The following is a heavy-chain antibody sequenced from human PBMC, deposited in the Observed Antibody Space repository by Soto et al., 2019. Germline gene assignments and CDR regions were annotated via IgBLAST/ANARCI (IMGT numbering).Heavy chain of an antibody. CDR2: IYYSGST. Sequence: QLQLQESGPGLVKPSETLSLTCTVSGGSISSSSYYWGWIRQPPGKGLEWIGSIYYSGSTYYNPSLKRRVPISVDTSKNQFSLKLSSVTAADTAVYYCARRATAAAGFNYFDYWGQGTLVTVSS. CDR3: ARRATAAAGFNYFDY. J-gene: IGHJ4*02. CDR1: GGSISSSSYY. V-gene: IGHV4-39*01. D-gene: IGHD6-13*01.